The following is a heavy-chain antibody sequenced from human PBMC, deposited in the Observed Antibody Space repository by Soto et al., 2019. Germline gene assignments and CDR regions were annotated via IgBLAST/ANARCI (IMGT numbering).Heavy chain of an antibody. CDR1: GVSISSGGYS. D-gene: IGHD3-10*01. Sequence: TLSRTCTVPGVSISSGGYSWSWIRQPPGKGLEWIGYIYHSGITYYNPSLKSRVTISVDRSKNQFSLKLSSVTAADTAVYYCARESRWFGARLFDYWGQGTLVTVYS. V-gene: IGHV4-30-2*01. CDR2: IYHSGIT. J-gene: IGHJ4*02. CDR3: ARESRWFGARLFDY.